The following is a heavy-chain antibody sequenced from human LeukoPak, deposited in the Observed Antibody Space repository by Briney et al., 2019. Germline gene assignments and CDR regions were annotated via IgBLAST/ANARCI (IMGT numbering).Heavy chain of an antibody. CDR2: IGYTGTT. V-gene: IGHV4-39*01. D-gene: IGHD2-8*02. CDR3: ARRMGSGATYPRTFDY. J-gene: IGHJ4*02. CDR1: GGSISTRNHY. Sequence: SETLSLTCTVTGGSISTRNHYWGWLRQPPGKGLEWIGSIGYTGTTNSNPSLKSRVTLSVDTSKNQVSLTLISVTAADTSVYFCARRMGSGATYPRTFDYWGQGTLVTVSS.